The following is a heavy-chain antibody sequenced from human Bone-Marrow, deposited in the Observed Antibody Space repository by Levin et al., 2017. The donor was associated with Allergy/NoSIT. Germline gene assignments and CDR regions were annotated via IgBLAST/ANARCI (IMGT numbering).Heavy chain of an antibody. D-gene: IGHD2-8*01. Sequence: GESLKISCEASGSIFSSHWIGWVRQMPGKGLEWMGIIHPGDSDSRYSPSFQGQVSGDKSINTAYLQLSSLEASDTAVYYCGSGPRMLYGQIDLWGQGTLVTVSS. CDR3: GSGPRMLYGQIDL. J-gene: IGHJ5*02. CDR2: IHPGDSDS. CDR1: GSIFSSHW. V-gene: IGHV5-51*01.